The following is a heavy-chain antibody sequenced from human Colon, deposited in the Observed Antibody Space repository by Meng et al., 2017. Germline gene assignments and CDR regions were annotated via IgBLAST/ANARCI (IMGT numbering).Heavy chain of an antibody. V-gene: IGHV1-18*01. J-gene: IGHJ4*02. CDR3: AKDNPGDYVWDY. D-gene: IGHD4-17*01. CDR1: CYTFTTYC. CDR2: ISTYDDNT. Sequence: QVQRVQSGAEVKKPGASVKVPCKGSCYTFTTYCISWMRQAPGQGLEWMGCISTYDDNTYYVEMFRRLVTMTKDTSTKTAYMELSSLRSDDTAFYYCAKDNPGDYVWDYWGQGTLVTVSS.